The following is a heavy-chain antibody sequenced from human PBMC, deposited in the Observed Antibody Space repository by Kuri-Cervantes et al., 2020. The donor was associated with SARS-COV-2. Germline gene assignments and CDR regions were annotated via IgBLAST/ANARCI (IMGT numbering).Heavy chain of an antibody. V-gene: IGHV4-39*01. Sequence: SETLSLTCTVSGGPISSTSSYGGWIRQPPGKGLECIGTIYYGGSTYYNPSLKSRITISVDTSKNQFSLRLSSVTAADTAVYYCARHATGYSSSSYFGYYAMDVWGKGTTVTVSS. CDR1: GGPISSTSSY. D-gene: IGHD6-13*01. CDR2: IYYGGST. CDR3: ARHATGYSSSSYFGYYAMDV. J-gene: IGHJ6*04.